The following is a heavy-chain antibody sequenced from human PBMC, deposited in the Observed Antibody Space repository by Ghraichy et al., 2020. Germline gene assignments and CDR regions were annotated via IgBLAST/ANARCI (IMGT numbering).Heavy chain of an antibody. V-gene: IGHV4-38-2*02. Sequence: SETLSLTCTVSGYSISSAYYWGWILQPPGKGLEWIGGVYHSGNTYYNPSLKCRITISLETSKNQFSLKLSSVTAADTAAYYCAREGVGGTTGSYFQHWGQGTLVTVSS. CDR3: AREGVGGTTGSYFQH. D-gene: IGHD1-26*01. CDR1: GYSISSAYY. CDR2: VYHSGNT. J-gene: IGHJ1*01.